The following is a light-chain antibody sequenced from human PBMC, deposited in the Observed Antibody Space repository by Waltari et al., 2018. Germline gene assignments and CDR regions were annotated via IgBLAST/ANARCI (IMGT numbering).Light chain of an antibody. CDR3: QQYSTFPPT. J-gene: IGKJ4*01. Sequence: DIQMTQSPSSLSPSVGASVILTCRASQAISTFLAWFQLKPGKAPKSLIYAASTLQTGVSSNFSGSGSGTDFTLTISSLQPGDCATYYCQQYSTFPPTFGGGTRVEI. V-gene: IGKV1-16*02. CDR1: QAISTF. CDR2: AAS.